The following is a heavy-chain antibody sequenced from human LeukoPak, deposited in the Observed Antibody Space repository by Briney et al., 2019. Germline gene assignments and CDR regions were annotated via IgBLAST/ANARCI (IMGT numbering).Heavy chain of an antibody. Sequence: PGGPLRLSCAASGFTFSSYEMNWVRQAPGKGLEWVSYISSSGTPIHYADSVKGRLTISRDNAKNSLFLQMNSLRAEDTAVYYCAREKTACGGDCYDSWGQGTLVTVSS. V-gene: IGHV3-48*03. J-gene: IGHJ4*02. CDR3: AREKTACGGDCYDS. D-gene: IGHD2-21*01. CDR2: ISSSGTPI. CDR1: GFTFSSYE.